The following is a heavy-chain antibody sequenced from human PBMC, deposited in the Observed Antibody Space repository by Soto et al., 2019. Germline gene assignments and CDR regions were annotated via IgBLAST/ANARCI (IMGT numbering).Heavy chain of an antibody. CDR3: ARSVRFLEWLPYGMAV. Sequence: ASVKVSCKASGYTFTGYFMHWVRQAPGQGLEWMGWINPYSGNANYAQRFQGRVTMTRDTSTSTAYMELSSLRPEDTAVYYCARSVRFLEWLPYGMAVWGQGTTVTVSS. CDR2: INPYSGNA. CDR1: GYTFTGYF. J-gene: IGHJ6*02. D-gene: IGHD3-3*01. V-gene: IGHV1-2*02.